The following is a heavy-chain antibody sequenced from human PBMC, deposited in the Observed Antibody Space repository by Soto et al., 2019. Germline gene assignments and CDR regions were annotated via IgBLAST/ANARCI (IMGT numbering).Heavy chain of an antibody. CDR1: VFTFSSYA. CDR3: AKDAGKGYCSGGSCYYFDY. J-gene: IGHJ4*02. D-gene: IGHD2-15*01. CDR2: ISGSGGST. V-gene: IGHV3-23*01. Sequence: GSLRLCCAASVFTFSSYAMSLVRQAPWKGLEWVSAISGSGGSTYYAYSVKGRFTISRDNSKNTLYLQMNSLRAEDTAVYYCAKDAGKGYCSGGSCYYFDYWGQGTLVTVSS.